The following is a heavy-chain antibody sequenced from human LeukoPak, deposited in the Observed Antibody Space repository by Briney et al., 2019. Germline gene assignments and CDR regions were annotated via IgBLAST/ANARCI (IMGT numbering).Heavy chain of an antibody. CDR1: GFTFSDYT. Sequence: PGGSLRLSCVVSGFTFSDYTINWVRQAPGKGLEWVSSISLSSDFIYYADSLQGRFTISRDNAKTSVYLKMNGLTADDTAVYYCARDSRSYQQGPNYYFPMDVWGRGTTVTSP. J-gene: IGHJ6*03. D-gene: IGHD3-10*01. V-gene: IGHV3-21*01. CDR2: ISLSSDFI. CDR3: ARDSRSYQQGPNYYFPMDV.